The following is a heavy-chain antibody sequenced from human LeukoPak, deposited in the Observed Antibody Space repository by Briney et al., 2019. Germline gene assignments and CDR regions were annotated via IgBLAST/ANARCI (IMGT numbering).Heavy chain of an antibody. J-gene: IGHJ4*02. CDR2: INHSGST. V-gene: IGHV4-34*01. Sequence: PSETLSLTCAVYGGSFSGYYWSWIRQPPGKGLEWIGEINHSGSTNYSPSLKSRVTISVDTSKNQFSLKLSSVTAADTAVYYCAREHELAAAGTELDYWGQGTLVTVSS. CDR1: GGSFSGYY. D-gene: IGHD6-13*01. CDR3: AREHELAAAGTELDY.